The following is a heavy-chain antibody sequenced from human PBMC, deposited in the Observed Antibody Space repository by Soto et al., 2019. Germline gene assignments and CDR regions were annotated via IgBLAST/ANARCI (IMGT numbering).Heavy chain of an antibody. CDR1: GGSFSGYY. J-gene: IGHJ4*02. CDR2: INHSGST. D-gene: IGHD3-10*01. V-gene: IGHV4-34*01. CDR3: ARVDGSGSYYSFDY. Sequence: SETLSLTCAVYGGSFSGYYWSWIRQPPGKGLEWIGEINHSGSTNYNPSLKSRVTISVDTSKNQFSLKLSSVTAADTAVYYCARVDGSGSYYSFDYWXQGTLVTVSS.